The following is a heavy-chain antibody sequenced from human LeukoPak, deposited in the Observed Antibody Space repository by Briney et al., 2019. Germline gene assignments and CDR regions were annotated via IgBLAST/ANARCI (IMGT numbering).Heavy chain of an antibody. CDR2: INHNGNVN. V-gene: IGHV3-7*03. J-gene: IGHJ4*02. D-gene: IGHD3/OR15-3a*01. Sequence: GGSLRLSCAASGFTFSSYWMNWARQAPGKGLEWVASINHNGNVNYYVDSVKGRFTISRDNSKNTLYLQMNNLRAEDTAVYYCAREGTGYHFDSWGQGTLVTVSS. CDR3: AREGTGYHFDS. CDR1: GFTFSSYW.